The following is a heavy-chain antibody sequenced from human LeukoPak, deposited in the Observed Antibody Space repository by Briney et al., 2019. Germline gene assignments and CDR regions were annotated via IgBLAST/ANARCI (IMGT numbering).Heavy chain of an antibody. CDR1: GFTFSSYW. D-gene: IGHD6-25*01. Sequence: SGGSLRLSCAASGFTFSSYWMSWVRQAPGKGLEWVANIKQDGSEKYYVDSVKGRFTISRDLSTNTLYLQMNSLTTEDTAMYFCARRPVAAEYFQHWGQGTLVTVSS. CDR3: ARRPVAAEYFQH. V-gene: IGHV3-7*01. J-gene: IGHJ1*01. CDR2: IKQDGSEK.